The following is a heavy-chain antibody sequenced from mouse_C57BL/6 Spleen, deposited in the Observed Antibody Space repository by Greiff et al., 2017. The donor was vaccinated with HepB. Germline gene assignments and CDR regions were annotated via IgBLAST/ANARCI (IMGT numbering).Heavy chain of an antibody. Sequence: QVQLQQPGAELVRPGSSVKLSCKASGYTFTSYWMDWVKQRPGQGLEWIGNIYPSDSETHYNQKFKDKATLTVDKSSSTAYMQLSSLTSEDSAVYYWARSRLYYDGSSYYWYFDVWGTGTTVTVSS. J-gene: IGHJ1*03. CDR3: ARSRLYYDGSSYYWYFDV. CDR2: IYPSDSET. D-gene: IGHD1-1*01. V-gene: IGHV1-61*01. CDR1: GYTFTSYW.